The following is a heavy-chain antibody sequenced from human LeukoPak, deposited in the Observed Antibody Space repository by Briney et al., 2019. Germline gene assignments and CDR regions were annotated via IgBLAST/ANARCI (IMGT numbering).Heavy chain of an antibody. CDR1: GGTFSSYA. CDR2: IIPILGIA. J-gene: IGHJ4*02. Sequence: PGASVKVSCKASGGTFSSYAISWVRQAPGQGLEWMGRIIPILGIANYAQKFQGRVTITADKSTSTAYMELSSLRSEDTAVYYCARDNGGMRYSSSYWGQGTLVTVSS. CDR3: ARDNGGMRYSSSY. D-gene: IGHD5-18*01. V-gene: IGHV1-69*04.